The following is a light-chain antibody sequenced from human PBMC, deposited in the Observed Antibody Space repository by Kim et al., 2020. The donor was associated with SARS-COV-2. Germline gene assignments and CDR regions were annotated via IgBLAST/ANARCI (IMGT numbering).Light chain of an antibody. CDR2: GAF. V-gene: IGKV3-20*01. Sequence: EIVLTQSPGTLSLSPGERATLSRRAGQSVSTYLAWYQQKPGQSPRLLIYGAFNRAPGIPDRFSGSESGTDFTLTISGLEPEDFAVYYCQQYHTSPYNFGPGTKLEI. J-gene: IGKJ2*01. CDR3: QQYHTSPYN. CDR1: QSVSTY.